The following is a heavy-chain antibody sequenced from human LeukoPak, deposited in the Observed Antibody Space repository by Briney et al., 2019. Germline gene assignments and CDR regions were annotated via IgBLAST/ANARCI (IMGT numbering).Heavy chain of an antibody. CDR1: GFTFSSYG. CDR2: IRYDGSNK. D-gene: IGHD5-18*01. Sequence: GGSLRLSCAASGFTFSSYGMHWVRQAPGKGLEWVAFIRYDGSNKYYADSVKGRFTISRDNSKNTLYLQMNSLRVEDTAVYYCAKDLWGDTAMVLNYWGQGTLVTVSS. CDR3: AKDLWGDTAMVLNY. V-gene: IGHV3-30*02. J-gene: IGHJ4*02.